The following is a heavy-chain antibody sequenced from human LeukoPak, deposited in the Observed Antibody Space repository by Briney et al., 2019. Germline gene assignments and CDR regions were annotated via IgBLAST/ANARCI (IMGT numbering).Heavy chain of an antibody. V-gene: IGHV1-69*04. Sequence: SVKVSFKASGGTFSSYAISWVRQAPGQGLEWMGRIIPIFGIANYAQKFQGRVTITADKSTSTAYMELSSLRSEDTAVYYCATDSSGYPFDYWGQGTLVTVSS. CDR3: ATDSSGYPFDY. D-gene: IGHD3-22*01. CDR1: GGTFSSYA. J-gene: IGHJ4*02. CDR2: IIPIFGIA.